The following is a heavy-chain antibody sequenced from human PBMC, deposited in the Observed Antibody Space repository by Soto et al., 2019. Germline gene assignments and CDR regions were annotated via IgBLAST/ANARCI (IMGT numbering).Heavy chain of an antibody. Sequence: EVQLLESGGGLVQPGGSLRLSCVASGISFTTYAMTWVRLAPGKGLEWVSGIGSSGGTIYYADSVKGRFTISRDISKNTVYLQMNSLRADDTAVYYCAKMSTSSWYIDYFDFWGPGTLVTVSS. D-gene: IGHD6-13*01. CDR3: AKMSTSSWYIDYFDF. V-gene: IGHV3-23*01. CDR2: IGSSGGTI. CDR1: GISFTTYA. J-gene: IGHJ4*02.